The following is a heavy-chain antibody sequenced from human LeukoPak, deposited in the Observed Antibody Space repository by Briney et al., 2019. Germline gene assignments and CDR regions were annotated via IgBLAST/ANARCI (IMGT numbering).Heavy chain of an antibody. J-gene: IGHJ4*02. CDR2: ISQSAIA. V-gene: IGHV4-38-2*01. D-gene: IGHD2-15*01. CDR3: ARASVAHSIVAGDYFDY. Sequence: SETLSLTCAVSGHSINNAHYRAWIRQPPGKGLEWIGNISQSAIAPYNPSLKSRLTISLDTSNNHFSLDLRSVTAADTAVYFCARASVAHSIVAGDYFDYWGQGTLVTVSS. CDR1: GHSINNAHY.